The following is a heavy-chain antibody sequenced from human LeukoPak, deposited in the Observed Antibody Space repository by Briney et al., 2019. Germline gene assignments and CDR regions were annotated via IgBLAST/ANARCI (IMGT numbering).Heavy chain of an antibody. CDR1: GYTFTSYY. CDR2: INPSGGST. Sequence: ASVKVSCKASGYTFTSYYMHWVRQAPGQGLEWMGIINPSGGSTPHAQKFQGRVTMTRDTSTSTVYMELNNLRSEDTALYYCAREAPVGSVFDDVGHFDYWGQGTLVTVSS. J-gene: IGHJ4*02. V-gene: IGHV1-46*01. D-gene: IGHD1-26*01. CDR3: AREAPVGSVFDDVGHFDY.